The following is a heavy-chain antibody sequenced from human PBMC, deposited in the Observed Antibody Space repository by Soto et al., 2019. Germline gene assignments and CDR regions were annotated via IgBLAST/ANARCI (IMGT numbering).Heavy chain of an antibody. Sequence: GGSLRLSCAASGFTFSSYWMSWVRQAPGKGLEWVANIKQDGSEKYYVDSVKGRFTISRDNAKNSLYLQMNSLRAEDTAVYYCARDGGGIAAAGTDFDYWGQGTLVTVSS. D-gene: IGHD6-13*01. CDR2: IKQDGSEK. CDR1: GFTFSSYW. V-gene: IGHV3-7*05. CDR3: ARDGGGIAAAGTDFDY. J-gene: IGHJ4*02.